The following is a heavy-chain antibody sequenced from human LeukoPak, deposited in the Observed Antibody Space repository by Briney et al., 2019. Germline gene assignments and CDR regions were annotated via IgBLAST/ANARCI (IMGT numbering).Heavy chain of an antibody. CDR1: EFSFSITW. CDR3: AKDNYGDYDP. D-gene: IGHD4-17*01. CDR2: ITSDGTST. J-gene: IGHJ5*02. V-gene: IGHV3-74*03. Sequence: GGSLRLSCAASEFSFSITWMHWVRQPPGQGLVWVARITSDGTSTSYAESVKGRFTISRDNAKNTLYLQMNSLRAEDTAVYYCAKDNYGDYDPWGQGTLVTVSS.